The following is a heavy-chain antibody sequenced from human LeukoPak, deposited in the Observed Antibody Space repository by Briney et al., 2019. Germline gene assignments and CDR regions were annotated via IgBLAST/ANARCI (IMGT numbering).Heavy chain of an antibody. V-gene: IGHV3-30*03. Sequence: GGSLRLSCAASGFTFSSYGMHWVRQAPGKGLEWVAVISYDGSNKYYADSVKGRFTISRDNSKNTLYLQMNSLRAEDTAVYYCARSGLQQLVPDCDYWGQGTLVTVSS. J-gene: IGHJ4*02. CDR3: ARSGLQQLVPDCDY. D-gene: IGHD6-13*01. CDR2: ISYDGSNK. CDR1: GFTFSSYG.